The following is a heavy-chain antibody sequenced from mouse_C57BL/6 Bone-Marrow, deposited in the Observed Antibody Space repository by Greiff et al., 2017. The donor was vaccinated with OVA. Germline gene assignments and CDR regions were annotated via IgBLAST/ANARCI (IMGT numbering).Heavy chain of an antibody. Sequence: EVQLQQSGAELVRPGASVKLSCTASGFNIKDDYMHWVKQRPEQGLEWIGWIDPENGDTEYASKFPGKATITADTSSNTAYMQLSSLTSAGTAVYYCTTRNTTVVPTTDYWGQGTTLTVSS. V-gene: IGHV14-4*01. D-gene: IGHD1-1*01. CDR2: IDPENGDT. J-gene: IGHJ2*01. CDR1: GFNIKDDY. CDR3: TTRNTTVVPTTDY.